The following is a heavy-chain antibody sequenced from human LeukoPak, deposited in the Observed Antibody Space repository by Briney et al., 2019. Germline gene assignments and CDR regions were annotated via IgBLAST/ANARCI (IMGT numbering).Heavy chain of an antibody. CDR2: MNPNSGNT. Sequence: ASVKVSCKASGYTSTSYDINWVRQATGQGLEWMGWMNPNSGNTGYAQKFQGRVTITRNTSISTAYMELSSLRSEDTAVYYCARGRTSYYGSGSYYSPNDYWGQGTLVTVSS. V-gene: IGHV1-8*03. J-gene: IGHJ4*02. CDR1: GYTSTSYD. CDR3: ARGRTSYYGSGSYYSPNDY. D-gene: IGHD3-10*01.